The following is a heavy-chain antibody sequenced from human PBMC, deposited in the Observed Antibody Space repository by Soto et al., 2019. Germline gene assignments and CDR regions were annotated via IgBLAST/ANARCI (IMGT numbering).Heavy chain of an antibody. CDR1: GGSISSNDYY. V-gene: IGHV4-39*07. Sequence: SETLSLTCTVSGGSISSNDYYWDWIRQSPGKGLEWIGSIYHSGTTYYNPSLKSRVTISVDKSKNQFSLKLTSVTAADTAVYYCARVKASGVNFDYWGQGTLVTVSS. D-gene: IGHD3-10*01. J-gene: IGHJ4*02. CDR2: IYHSGTT. CDR3: ARVKASGVNFDY.